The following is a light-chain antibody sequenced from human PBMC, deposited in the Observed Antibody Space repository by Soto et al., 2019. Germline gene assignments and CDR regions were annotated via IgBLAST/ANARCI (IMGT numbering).Light chain of an antibody. CDR3: QQYGSFPLT. CDR2: GAS. V-gene: IGKV3-20*01. Sequence: EIVLTQSPGTLSLSPGERATLSCRASQSVSSNYLAWYQQKPGQAPRLLIYGASNRATGIPARFSGSGSWTDFTITISRLEPEYFAVYYCQQYGSFPLTFGGGTKVEIK. CDR1: QSVSSNY. J-gene: IGKJ4*01.